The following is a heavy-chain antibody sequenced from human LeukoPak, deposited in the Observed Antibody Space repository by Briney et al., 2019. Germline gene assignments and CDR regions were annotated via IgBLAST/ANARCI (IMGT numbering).Heavy chain of an antibody. CDR3: TRVSTVTTGGDDAFDT. D-gene: IGHD4-17*01. J-gene: IGHJ3*02. V-gene: IGHV3-49*04. Sequence: GGSLRLSCTASGFTFGDYAMSWVRQAPGKGLEWVGFIRSKAYGGTTEYAASVKGRFTISRDDSKSIAYLQMNSLKTEDTAVYYCTRVSTVTTGGDDAFDTWGQGTMVTVSS. CDR1: GFTFGDYA. CDR2: IRSKAYGGTT.